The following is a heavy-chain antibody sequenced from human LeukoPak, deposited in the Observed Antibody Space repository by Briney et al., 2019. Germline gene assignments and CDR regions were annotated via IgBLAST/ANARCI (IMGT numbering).Heavy chain of an antibody. CDR1: GYSFTTHR. V-gene: IGHV5-10-1*01. D-gene: IGHD3-22*01. CDR2: IDPSDSYT. J-gene: IGHJ4*02. Sequence: GESLKISCKGSGYSFTTHRISWVRQMPGQGLEWMGRIDPSDSYTNFSPSFQGHATISVDRSVSTAYLQWSSLKASDTAMYYCATTSRYYDSSGYDYWGQGTLVTVSS. CDR3: ATTSRYYDSSGYDY.